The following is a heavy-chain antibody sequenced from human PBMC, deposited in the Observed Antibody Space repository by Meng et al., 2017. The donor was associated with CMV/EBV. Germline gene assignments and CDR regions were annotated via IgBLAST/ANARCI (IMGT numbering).Heavy chain of an antibody. CDR1: GGSFSGYY. CDR3: ARGLWFGELSPFDY. Sequence: QVQRQQWGAGLLMPSETLSLNCAVYGGSFSGYYWSWIRQPPGKGLEWIGEINHSGSTNYNPSLKSRVTISVDTSKNQFSLKLSSVTAADTAVYYCARGLWFGELSPFDYWGQGTLVTVSS. D-gene: IGHD3-10*01. V-gene: IGHV4-34*01. CDR2: INHSGST. J-gene: IGHJ4*02.